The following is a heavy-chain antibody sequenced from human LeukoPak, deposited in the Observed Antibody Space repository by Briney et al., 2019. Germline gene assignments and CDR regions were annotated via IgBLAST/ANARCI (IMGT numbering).Heavy chain of an antibody. CDR1: GYTFTSYG. J-gene: IGHJ4*02. CDR2: ISAYNGNT. D-gene: IGHD2-21*02. V-gene: IGHV1-18*01. CDR3: ARASCGGDCDFDY. Sequence: ASVKVSCKPSGYTFTSYGISWVRQAPGQRMEGVGWISAYNGNTNYAQKLQGRVTMTTDTSTSTAYMELRSLRSDDTAVYYCARASCGGDCDFDYWGQGTLVTVSS.